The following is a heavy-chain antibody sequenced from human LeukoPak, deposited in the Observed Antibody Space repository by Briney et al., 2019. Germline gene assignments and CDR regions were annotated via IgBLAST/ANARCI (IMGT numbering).Heavy chain of an antibody. CDR1: GFTFSSYA. J-gene: IGHJ6*02. CDR2: ISYDGSNK. CDR3: ARGPFTIFGVVTLDYYYYGMDV. V-gene: IGHV3-30-3*01. Sequence: PGGSLRLSCAASGFTFSSYAMHWVRQAPGKGLEWVAVISYDGSNKYYADSVKGRFTISRDNSKNTLYLQMNSLRAEDTAVYYCARGPFTIFGVVTLDYYYYGMDVWGQGTTVTVSS. D-gene: IGHD3-3*01.